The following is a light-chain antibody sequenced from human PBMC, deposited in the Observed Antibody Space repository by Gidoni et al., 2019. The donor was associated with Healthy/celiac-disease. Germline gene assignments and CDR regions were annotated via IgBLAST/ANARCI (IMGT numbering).Light chain of an antibody. J-gene: IGKJ3*01. CDR1: QSVSSSY. Sequence: DIVLTQSPGTLSLSPGERATLSCRASQSVSSSYLAWYQQKPGQAPRLLIYGASRRATGIPDRFSGSGSGTDFTLTISRLEPEDFAVYYCQQYGSSPATFGPGTKVDIK. CDR2: GAS. CDR3: QQYGSSPAT. V-gene: IGKV3-20*01.